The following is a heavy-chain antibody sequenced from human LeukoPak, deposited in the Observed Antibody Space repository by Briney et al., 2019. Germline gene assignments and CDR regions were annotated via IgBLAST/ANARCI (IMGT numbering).Heavy chain of an antibody. D-gene: IGHD3-10*01. J-gene: IGHJ4*02. CDR1: GFTFSSYW. CDR2: INSDGSST. Sequence: PGGSLRLPCAASGFTFSSYWMHWVRQAPGKGLVWVSRINSDGSSTSYADSVKGRFTISRDNAKNTLYLQMNSLRAEDTAVYYCARGENYYGDYFDYWGQGTLVTVSS. CDR3: ARGENYYGDYFDY. V-gene: IGHV3-74*01.